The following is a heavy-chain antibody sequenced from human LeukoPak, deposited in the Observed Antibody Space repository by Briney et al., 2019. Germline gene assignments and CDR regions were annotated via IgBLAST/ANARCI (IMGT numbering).Heavy chain of an antibody. CDR1: GFTFSSYA. Sequence: PGGSLRLSCAASGFTFSSYAMSWVRQAPGKGLEWVSAISGSGGSTYYADSVKGRFTNSKENSKNTLYLQMNSLRAEDTAVYYCAKAGETNWGSHLDYWGQGTLVTVSS. CDR3: AKAGETNWGSHLDY. D-gene: IGHD7-27*01. J-gene: IGHJ4*02. CDR2: ISGSGGST. V-gene: IGHV3-23*01.